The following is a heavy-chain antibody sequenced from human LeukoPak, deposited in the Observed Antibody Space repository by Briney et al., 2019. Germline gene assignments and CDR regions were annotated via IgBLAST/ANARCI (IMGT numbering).Heavy chain of an antibody. V-gene: IGHV4-59*01. Sequence: SETLSLTCTVSGGSLSSYYWSWVRQPPGKGLEWIGFVYYTGSTNYSPSLKSRVTISVDTSKNQFSLRLRSVTAADTAVYYCARISSSNWYNERGAFDVWGQGTMVTVSS. D-gene: IGHD6-13*01. J-gene: IGHJ3*01. CDR3: ARISSSNWYNERGAFDV. CDR1: GGSLSSYY. CDR2: VYYTGST.